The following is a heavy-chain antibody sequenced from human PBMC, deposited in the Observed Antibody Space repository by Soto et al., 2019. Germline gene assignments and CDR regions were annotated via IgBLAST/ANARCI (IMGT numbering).Heavy chain of an antibody. D-gene: IGHD4-17*01. V-gene: IGHV4-30-2*01. CDR3: ARGMTTVTTFDY. CDR2: TYHSGNP. Sequence: SETLSLTCDVSGDTISTGGYTWAWIRQPPGKALEWIGHTYHSGNPYYNPSLKSRVTISVDRSKNQFSLKLSSVTAADTAVYYCARGMTTVTTFDYWGQGTLVTVSS. J-gene: IGHJ4*02. CDR1: GDTISTGGYT.